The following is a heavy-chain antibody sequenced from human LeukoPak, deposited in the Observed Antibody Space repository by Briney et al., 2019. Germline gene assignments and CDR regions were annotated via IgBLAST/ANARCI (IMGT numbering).Heavy chain of an antibody. CDR2: IIPIFGTA. D-gene: IGHD1-1*01. Sequence: SVKVSCKASGGTFSSYAISWVRQAPGQGLEWMGGIIPIFGTANYAQKFQGRVTITADKSTSTAYMELSSLRSEDTAVYYCARDRTATGTTGFDCWGQGTLVTVSS. V-gene: IGHV1-69*06. CDR3: ARDRTATGTTGFDC. CDR1: GGTFSSYA. J-gene: IGHJ4*02.